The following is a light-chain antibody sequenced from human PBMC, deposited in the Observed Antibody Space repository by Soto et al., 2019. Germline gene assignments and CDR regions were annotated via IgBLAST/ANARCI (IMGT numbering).Light chain of an antibody. CDR2: DAS. CDR3: QQYNSYPWT. V-gene: IGKV1-5*01. CDR1: QSISSY. Sequence: DIQMTQSPSTLSASVGDRVTTTCRASQSISSYLNWYQQKPGKAPKLLIYDASSLESGVPSRFSGSGSGTEFTLTITSLQPDDFATYYCQQYNSYPWTFGQGTKVDI. J-gene: IGKJ1*01.